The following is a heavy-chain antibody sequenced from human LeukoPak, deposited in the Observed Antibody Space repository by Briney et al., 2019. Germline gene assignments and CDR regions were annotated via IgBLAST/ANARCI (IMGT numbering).Heavy chain of an antibody. D-gene: IGHD3-10*01. Sequence: GGSLRLSCAVSGFTFSSYAMNWVRQAPGKGLEWFSGLSGNAYNTYYADSVKARFTISRDNSKDTLYLQMNSLRAEDTAVYYCAKGGVLWFGELPYFDSWGQGTLVTVSS. CDR2: LSGNAYNT. V-gene: IGHV3-23*01. CDR3: AKGGVLWFGELPYFDS. CDR1: GFTFSSYA. J-gene: IGHJ4*02.